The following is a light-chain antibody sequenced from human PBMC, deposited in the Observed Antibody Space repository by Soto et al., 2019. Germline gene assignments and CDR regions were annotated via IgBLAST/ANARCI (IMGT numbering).Light chain of an antibody. Sequence: QSVLTQPRSVSGSPGQSVTISCTGTSGDVGAYDRVSWYQHHPTKAPKLIIYDVTNRPSGVPYRFSGSKSGSTASLTISGLQAEDEADYYCSSYAGSNNFVVFGGGTKLTVL. CDR2: DVT. J-gene: IGLJ2*01. CDR3: SSYAGSNNFVV. CDR1: SGDVGAYDR. V-gene: IGLV2-11*01.